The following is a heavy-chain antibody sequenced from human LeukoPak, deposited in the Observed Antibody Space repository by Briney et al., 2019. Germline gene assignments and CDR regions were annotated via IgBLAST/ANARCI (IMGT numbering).Heavy chain of an antibody. CDR3: AAVLLRAAAYDYAL. CDR1: GYTFTSYA. CDR2: INTNTGNP. Sequence: GASVKVSCKASGYTFTSYAMNWVRPAPGQGLEWMGWINTNTGNPTYAQGFTGRFVFSLDTSVSTAYLQISSLKAEDTAVYYCAAVLLRAAAYDYALWGQGTMVTVSS. J-gene: IGHJ3*01. V-gene: IGHV7-4-1*02. D-gene: IGHD3-16*01.